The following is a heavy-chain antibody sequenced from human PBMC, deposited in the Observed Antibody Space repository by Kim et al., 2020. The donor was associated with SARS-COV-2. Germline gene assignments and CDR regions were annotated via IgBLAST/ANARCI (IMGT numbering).Heavy chain of an antibody. CDR3: ARGVLTQELRSYYFDY. D-gene: IGHD1-7*01. V-gene: IGHV4-61*02. Sequence: SETLSLTCTVSGGSISSGSYYWSWIRQPAGKGLEWIGRIYTSGSTNYNPSLKSRVTISVDTSKNQFSLKLSSVTAADTAVYYCARGVLTQELRSYYFDYWGQGTLVTVSS. J-gene: IGHJ4*02. CDR2: IYTSGST. CDR1: GGSISSGSYY.